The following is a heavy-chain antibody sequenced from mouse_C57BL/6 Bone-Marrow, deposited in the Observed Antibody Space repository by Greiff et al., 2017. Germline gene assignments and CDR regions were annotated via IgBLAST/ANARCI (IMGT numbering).Heavy chain of an antibody. CDR3: ARYYYVSNPYYFDY. J-gene: IGHJ2*01. CDR2: IDPNSGGT. Sequence: QVQLQQPGAELVKPGASVKLSCKASGYTFTSYWMNWVKQRPGRGLEWIGRIDPNSGGTKYNEKFKSKATLTVDKPSSTAYRQLSSLTSEDSAVYYWARYYYVSNPYYFDYWGQGTTLTVSS. CDR1: GYTFTSYW. D-gene: IGHD1-1*01. V-gene: IGHV1-72*01.